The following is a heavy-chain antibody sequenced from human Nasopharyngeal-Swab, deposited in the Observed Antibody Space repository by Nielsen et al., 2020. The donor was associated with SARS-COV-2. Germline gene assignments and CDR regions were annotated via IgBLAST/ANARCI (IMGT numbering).Heavy chain of an antibody. V-gene: IGHV3-21*01. D-gene: IGHD3-22*01. CDR2: ISFSSSYI. CDR1: GFTFSSYE. CDR3: ARSKISPSSYYDSSGYYGSYGMDF. J-gene: IGHJ6*02. Sequence: GESLKISCAASGFTFSSYEINWVRQAPAKGLEWVSSISFSSSYIYYGDSVKGRFTLSRDNAKKSLFLQMNSLRAEDTAVYYCARSKISPSSYYDSSGYYGSYGMDFWGQGTTVTVSS.